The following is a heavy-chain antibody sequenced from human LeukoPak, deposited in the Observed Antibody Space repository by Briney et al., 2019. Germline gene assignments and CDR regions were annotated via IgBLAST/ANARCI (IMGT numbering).Heavy chain of an antibody. CDR1: GGSISSYY. Sequence: SETLSLTCTVSGGSISSYYWGWIRQPPGKGLEWIGSIYYSGSTYYNPSLKSRVTISVDTSKNQFSLKLSSVTAADTAVYYCARLPGEWELLAFDYWGQGTLVTVSS. D-gene: IGHD1-26*01. CDR3: ARLPGEWELLAFDY. V-gene: IGHV4-39*01. CDR2: IYYSGST. J-gene: IGHJ4*02.